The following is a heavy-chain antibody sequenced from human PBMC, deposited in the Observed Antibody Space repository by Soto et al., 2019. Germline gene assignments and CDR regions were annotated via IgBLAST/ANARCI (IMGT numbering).Heavy chain of an antibody. J-gene: IGHJ4*02. CDR3: ARGPIFAY. V-gene: IGHV4-30-4*01. CDR1: GGSMTSGDYY. Sequence: QVQLQESGPGLVKPSQTLSLTCTVSGGSMTSGDYYWTWIRQPPGKGLEWVGYIYSGGRTYYNPSLKSRPSLSVDTSKSQFSLTLTSVTAADTAVYYCARGPIFAYWGQGTLVTVSS. CDR2: IYSGGRT.